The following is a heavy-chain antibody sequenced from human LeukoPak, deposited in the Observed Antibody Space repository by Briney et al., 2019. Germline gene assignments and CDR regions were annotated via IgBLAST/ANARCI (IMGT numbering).Heavy chain of an antibody. V-gene: IGHV3-53*01. Sequence: GGSLRLSCAASGFTVSSNYMSWVRQAPGKGLEWVSVIYSGGSTYYADSVKGQFTISRDNSKNTLYLQMNSLRAEDTAVYYCASVGEHYYYYMDVWGKGTTVTVSS. CDR3: ASVGEHYYYYMDV. CDR2: IYSGGST. J-gene: IGHJ6*03. D-gene: IGHD3-16*01. CDR1: GFTVSSNY.